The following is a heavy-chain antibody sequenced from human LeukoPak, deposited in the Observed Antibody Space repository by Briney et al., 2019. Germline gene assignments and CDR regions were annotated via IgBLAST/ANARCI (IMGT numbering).Heavy chain of an antibody. CDR2: ISGSGGST. V-gene: IGHV3-23*01. CDR3: AGSGYCSSTSCYTYGSFDY. Sequence: PGGSLRLSCAASGFTFSSYAMSWVRQAPGKGLEWVSAISGSGGSTYYADSVKGRFTISRDNSKNTLYLQMNSLRAEDTAVYYCAGSGYCSSTSCYTYGSFDYWGQGTLVTVSS. D-gene: IGHD2-2*02. CDR1: GFTFSSYA. J-gene: IGHJ4*02.